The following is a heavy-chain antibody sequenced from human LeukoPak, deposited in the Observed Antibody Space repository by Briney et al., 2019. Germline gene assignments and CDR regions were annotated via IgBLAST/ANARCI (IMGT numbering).Heavy chain of an antibody. Sequence: ASVKVSCKASGYTFTGSYMHWVRQAPGQGLEWMGWINPNSGGTNYAQKFQGRVTMTRNTSISTAYMELSSLRSEDTAVYYCARGNDILTGYYDSHYWGQGTLVTVSS. J-gene: IGHJ4*02. D-gene: IGHD3-9*01. CDR2: INPNSGGT. CDR3: ARGNDILTGYYDSHY. CDR1: GYTFTGSY. V-gene: IGHV1-2*02.